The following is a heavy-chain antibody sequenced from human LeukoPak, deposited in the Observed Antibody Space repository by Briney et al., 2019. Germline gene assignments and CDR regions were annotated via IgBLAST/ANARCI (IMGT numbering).Heavy chain of an antibody. CDR3: ARPKGLKGRGYSYQAHDYYFDY. CDR1: GGSFSGYY. D-gene: IGHD5-18*01. J-gene: IGHJ4*02. Sequence: PSETLSLTCAVYGGSFSGYYWSWIHQPPGKGLEWIGEINHSGSTNYNPSLKSRVTISVDTSKNQFSLKLSSVTAADTAVYYCARPKGLKGRGYSYQAHDYYFDYWGQGTLVTVSS. CDR2: INHSGST. V-gene: IGHV4-34*01.